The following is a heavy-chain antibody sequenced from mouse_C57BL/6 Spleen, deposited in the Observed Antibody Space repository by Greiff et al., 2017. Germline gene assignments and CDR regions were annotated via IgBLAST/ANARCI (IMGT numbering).Heavy chain of an antibody. Sequence: QVQLKESGAELVRPGASVTLSCKASGYTFTDYEMHWVKQTPVHGLEWIGAIDPETGGTAYNQKFKGKAILTADKSSSTAYMELRSLTSEDSAVYYCTGSGGYYAMDYWGQGTSVTVSS. CDR3: TGSGGYYAMDY. CDR1: GYTFTDYE. CDR2: IDPETGGT. V-gene: IGHV1-15*01. D-gene: IGHD4-1*01. J-gene: IGHJ4*01.